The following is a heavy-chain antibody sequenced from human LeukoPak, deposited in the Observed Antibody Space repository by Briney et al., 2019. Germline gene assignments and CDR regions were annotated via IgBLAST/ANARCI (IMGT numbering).Heavy chain of an antibody. Sequence: SETLSLTCAVYGGSFSGYYWSWIRQPPGKGLEWIGEINHSGSTNYNPSLKSRVTISVDPSKNQFSLKLSSVTAADTAVYYCARISSMVRGVITKFDYWGQGTLVTVSS. D-gene: IGHD3-10*01. CDR1: GGSFSGYY. V-gene: IGHV4-34*01. CDR2: INHSGST. J-gene: IGHJ4*02. CDR3: ARISSMVRGVITKFDY.